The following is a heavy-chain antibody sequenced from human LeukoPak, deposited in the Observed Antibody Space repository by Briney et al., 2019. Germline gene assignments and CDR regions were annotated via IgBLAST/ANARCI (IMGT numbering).Heavy chain of an antibody. Sequence: PSETLSLTCAVYGGSFSGYYWSWIRQPPGKGLEWIGEINHSGSTNYNPSLKSRVTISVDTSKNQFSLKLCSVTAADTAVYYCAVTRWLRTFDYWCPGTLVTVSS. V-gene: IGHV4-34*01. D-gene: IGHD5-24*01. CDR3: AVTRWLRTFDY. J-gene: IGHJ4*02. CDR1: GGSFSGYY. CDR2: INHSGST.